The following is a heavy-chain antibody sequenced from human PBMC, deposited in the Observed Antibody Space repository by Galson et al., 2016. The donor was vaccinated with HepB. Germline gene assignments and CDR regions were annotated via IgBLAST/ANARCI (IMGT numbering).Heavy chain of an antibody. Sequence: SLRLSCAASGFTVSSNYMSWVRQAPGKGLEWVSVIYRGGSTYSADSVKGRYTISRDNSKNTLSLQVNSVTVEDSAEYYCARQGGYDYFMDFWGKGTPVSVSS. CDR1: GFTVSSNY. D-gene: IGHD2-15*01. J-gene: IGHJ6*03. CDR2: IYRGGST. CDR3: ARQGGYDYFMDF. V-gene: IGHV3-66*02.